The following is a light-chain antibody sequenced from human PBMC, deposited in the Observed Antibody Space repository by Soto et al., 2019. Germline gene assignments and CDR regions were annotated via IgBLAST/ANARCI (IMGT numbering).Light chain of an antibody. CDR1: TGTVTSGHF. Sequence: QAVVTQEASLTVSPGGTVTLTCGSSTGTVTSGHFPYWFQQKPGQAPRTLIYDTSDKHSWTPARFSGSLLGGKAALTLSGAQPEDEAAYYCLLFFGDIRGVFGGGTTLTVL. V-gene: IGLV7-46*01. CDR3: LLFFGDIRGV. J-gene: IGLJ3*02. CDR2: DTS.